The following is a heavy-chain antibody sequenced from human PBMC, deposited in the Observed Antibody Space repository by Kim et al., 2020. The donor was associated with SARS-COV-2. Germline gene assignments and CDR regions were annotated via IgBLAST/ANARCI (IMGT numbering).Heavy chain of an antibody. Sequence: SETLSLTCAVYGGSFSGYYWTWIRQPPGNGLEWIGEINHGGSTNYNPSLKSRVTISVDTSKNQFSLKLSSVTAADTAVYYCARGGWSRWYMDVWGKGTTV. D-gene: IGHD2-15*01. CDR3: ARGGWSRWYMDV. V-gene: IGHV4-34*01. CDR1: GGSFSGYY. J-gene: IGHJ6*03. CDR2: INHGGST.